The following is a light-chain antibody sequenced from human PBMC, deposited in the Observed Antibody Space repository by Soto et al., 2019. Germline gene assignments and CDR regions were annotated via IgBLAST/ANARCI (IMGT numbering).Light chain of an antibody. CDR3: QQYTSYSRA. J-gene: IGKJ1*01. CDR1: QSISHF. CDR2: DAS. V-gene: IGKV1-5*01. Sequence: IEMTQSPSTLSPSVGDRVTITCRASQSISHFLAWYKQKPGKVPKLLSYDASNLGSGVPSRFSGSGSGTEFTLTISGLKPDDFTTYYCQQYTSYSRAFGQGTKVDIK.